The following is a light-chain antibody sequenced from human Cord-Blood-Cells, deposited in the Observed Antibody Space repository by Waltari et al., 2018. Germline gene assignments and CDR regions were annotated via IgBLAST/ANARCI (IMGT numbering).Light chain of an antibody. J-gene: IGLJ3*02. Sequence: QSVLTQPPSVSGAPGQRVTISCTGSSSNIGAGYDVHWYQQLPGTAPKLLIYGNSNRPSGVPDRFSGSKSGNSASQAITGLQAEDEADYYCQSYDSSLSGWVFGGGTKLTVL. CDR2: GNS. V-gene: IGLV1-40*01. CDR1: SSNIGAGYD. CDR3: QSYDSSLSGWV.